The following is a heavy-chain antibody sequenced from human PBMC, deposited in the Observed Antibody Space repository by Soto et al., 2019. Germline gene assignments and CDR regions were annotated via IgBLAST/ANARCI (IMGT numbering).Heavy chain of an antibody. CDR1: GYTFTSYG. D-gene: IGHD6-19*01. J-gene: IGHJ4*02. CDR3: ARVIGGWYYFDY. Sequence: ASVKVSCKASGYTFTSYGMHWVRQAPGQRLEWMGWINAGNGNTKYSQKFQGRVTITRDTSASTAYMELSSLRSEDTAVYYCARVIGGWYYFDYWGQGTLVTVSS. CDR2: INAGNGNT. V-gene: IGHV1-3*01.